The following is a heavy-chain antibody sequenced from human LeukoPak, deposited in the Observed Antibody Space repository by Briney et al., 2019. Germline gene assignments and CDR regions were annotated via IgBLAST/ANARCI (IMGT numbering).Heavy chain of an antibody. V-gene: IGHV4-59*01. CDR1: GGSISSYY. J-gene: IGHJ5*02. Sequence: SETLSLTCTVSGGSISSYYWSWIRQPTGKGLEWIGYIYYSGSTNYNPSLKSRVTISVDTSKNQFSLKLSSVTAADTAVYYCARDKGSGPRNTYYDFWSGYLQYNWFDPWGQGTLVTVSS. CDR2: IYYSGST. D-gene: IGHD3-3*01. CDR3: ARDKGSGPRNTYYDFWSGYLQYNWFDP.